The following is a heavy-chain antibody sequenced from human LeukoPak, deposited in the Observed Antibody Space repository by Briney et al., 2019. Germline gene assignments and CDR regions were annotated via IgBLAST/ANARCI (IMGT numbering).Heavy chain of an antibody. V-gene: IGHV4-34*01. D-gene: IGHD2-15*01. CDR2: INHSGST. CDR3: ARGRTRRIFDP. J-gene: IGHJ5*02. CDR1: GGSFSGYY. Sequence: SETLSLTCAVYGGSFSGYYWSWIRQPPGKGLEWIGEINHSGSTNYNPSLKSRVTISVDTSKNQFSLELSSVTAADTAVYYCARGRTRRIFDPWGQGTLVTVSS.